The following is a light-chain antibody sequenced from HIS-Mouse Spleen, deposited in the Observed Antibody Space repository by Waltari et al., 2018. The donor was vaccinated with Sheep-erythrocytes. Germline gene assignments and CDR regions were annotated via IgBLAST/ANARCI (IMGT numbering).Light chain of an antibody. J-gene: IGLJ3*02. V-gene: IGLV2-8*01. CDR3: SSYAGSNNWV. Sequence: QSALTQPPSASGSPGQSVTISCTGTSSDVGGYNYVSWYQQHPGKAPKLMIYEVSTRPAGVPDRFSVSKSGNTASLTVSGLQAEDEADYYCSSYAGSNNWVFGGRTKLTVL. CDR1: SSDVGGYNY. CDR2: EVS.